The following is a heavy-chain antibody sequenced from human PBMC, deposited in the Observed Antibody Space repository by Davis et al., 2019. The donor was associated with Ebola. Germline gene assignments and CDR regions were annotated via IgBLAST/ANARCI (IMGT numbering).Heavy chain of an antibody. CDR2: IKQKGSEK. D-gene: IGHD2-15*01. J-gene: IGHJ4*02. Sequence: GGSLRLSCAASGFTFSSYWMSWVRQAQGKGLVWVAKIKQKGSEKYYVDSVKGRFTISRDNAKNSLYLQMNSLGAEDTAVYYCAREGGYCSGGSCYLPMIWGQGTLVTVSS. CDR3: AREGGYCSGGSCYLPMI. CDR1: GFTFSSYW. V-gene: IGHV3-7*03.